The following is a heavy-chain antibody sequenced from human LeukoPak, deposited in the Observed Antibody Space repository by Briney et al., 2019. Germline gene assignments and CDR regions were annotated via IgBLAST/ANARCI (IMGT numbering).Heavy chain of an antibody. CDR2: IIPKSGGT. Sequence: SVKVSCKASGYTFTDYYMHWVRQAPGQGFEWMGWIIPKSGGTSYAQKFQGRVTMTRDTSISTAYMELSGLTSDDTAVYYCARDYGDYPWGQGTLVTVSS. CDR1: GYTFTDYY. V-gene: IGHV1-2*02. CDR3: ARDYGDYP. J-gene: IGHJ5*02. D-gene: IGHD4-17*01.